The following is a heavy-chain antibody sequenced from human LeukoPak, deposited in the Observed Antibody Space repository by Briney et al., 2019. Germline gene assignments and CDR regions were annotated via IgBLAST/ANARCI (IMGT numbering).Heavy chain of an antibody. CDR2: ISSSGSTI. CDR3: ARSSYYGSGADY. CDR1: GFTFSSYA. V-gene: IGHV3-48*04. Sequence: GGSLRLSCAASGFTFSSYAMSWVRQAPGKGLEWVSYISSSGSTIYYADSVKGRFTISRDNAKNSLYLQMNSLRAEDTAVYYCARSSYYGSGADYWGQGTLVTVSS. J-gene: IGHJ4*02. D-gene: IGHD3-10*01.